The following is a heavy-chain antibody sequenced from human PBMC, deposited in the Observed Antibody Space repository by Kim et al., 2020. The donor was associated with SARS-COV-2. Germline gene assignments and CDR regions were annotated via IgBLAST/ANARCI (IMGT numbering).Heavy chain of an antibody. D-gene: IGHD6-6*01. CDR3: AKGAPSSSSFFDY. J-gene: IGHJ4*02. CDR2: ISGSGGST. CDR1: GFTFSSYA. Sequence: GGSLRLSCAASGFTFSSYAMSWVRQAPGKGLEWVSAISGSGGSTYYAESVKGRFTLSRDNSKNTLYLQMNSLRAEDTAVYYYAKGAPSSSSFFDYWGQGTLVTVSS. V-gene: IGHV3-23*01.